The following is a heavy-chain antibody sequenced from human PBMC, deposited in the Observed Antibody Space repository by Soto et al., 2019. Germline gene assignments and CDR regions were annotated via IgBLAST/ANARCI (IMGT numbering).Heavy chain of an antibody. CDR1: GGSISSGDYY. Sequence: SETLSLTCTVSGGSISSGDYYWSWIRQPPGKGLEWIGYIYYSVSTYYNSSLKSRVTISVDTSKNQFSLKLSSVTAADTAIYYCARDRDTSGSSFDIWGQGTLVTVSS. CDR2: IYYSVST. J-gene: IGHJ4*02. V-gene: IGHV4-30-4*01. D-gene: IGHD6-19*01. CDR3: ARDRDTSGSSFDI.